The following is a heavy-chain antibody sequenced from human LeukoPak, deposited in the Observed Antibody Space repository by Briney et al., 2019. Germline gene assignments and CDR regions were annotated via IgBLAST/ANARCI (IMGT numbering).Heavy chain of an antibody. J-gene: IGHJ4*02. Sequence: ASVKVSCKASGYTFIAYYIHWVRQAPGQGLEWMGWINPNTGGANYAREFKGRVTLTRDTSSTTAYMGLSRLRPDDTAMYYCARGPYCSGGSCYSDYWGQGTLVTVSS. CDR2: INPNTGGA. V-gene: IGHV1-2*02. CDR1: GYTFIAYY. D-gene: IGHD2-15*01. CDR3: ARGPYCSGGSCYSDY.